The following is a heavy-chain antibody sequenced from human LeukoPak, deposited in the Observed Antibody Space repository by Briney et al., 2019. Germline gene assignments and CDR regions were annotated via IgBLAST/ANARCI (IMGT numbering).Heavy chain of an antibody. CDR3: ARGSFQLWSTPTGDWFDP. V-gene: IGHV4-4*07. Sequence: PSETLSLTCTVSGGSISGYYWSWIRQPAGKGLEWIGLIYTSGTNYNPSLKSRVTISVDTSKNQFSLKLSSLTAADTAVYYCARGSFQLWSTPTGDWFDPWGQGTLVPVSS. CDR1: GGSISGYY. J-gene: IGHJ5*02. D-gene: IGHD5-18*01. CDR2: IYTSGT.